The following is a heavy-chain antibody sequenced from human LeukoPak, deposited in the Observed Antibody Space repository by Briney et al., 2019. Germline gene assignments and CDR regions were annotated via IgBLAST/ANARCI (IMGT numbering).Heavy chain of an antibody. J-gene: IGHJ4*02. CDR3: AKPSLIVGATVGFDY. V-gene: IGHV3-23*01. CDR1: GFTFSSYA. D-gene: IGHD1-26*01. Sequence: GGSLRLSCAAYGFTFSSYAMSCVRQAPGKGLEWVSAISGSGSSTYYADSVKGRFTISRDNSKNTLYLQMNSLRAEDTDVYYCAKPSLIVGATVGFDYWGQGTLVTVSS. CDR2: ISGSGSST.